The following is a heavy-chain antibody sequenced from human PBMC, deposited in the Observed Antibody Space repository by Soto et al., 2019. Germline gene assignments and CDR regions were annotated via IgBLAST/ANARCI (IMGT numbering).Heavy chain of an antibody. Sequence: VASVKVSFKASGYTFTHYYIHRGRQAPGQGLEWMGIINPNGGITTYAQKFRAGFTMTRDTSTSTVYLELSSLRSEDSAIYYCATSVNSAMAFDYWGQGTLVTVSS. CDR3: ATSVNSAMAFDY. CDR1: GYTFTHYY. J-gene: IGHJ4*02. V-gene: IGHV1-46*01. D-gene: IGHD5-18*01. CDR2: INPNGGIT.